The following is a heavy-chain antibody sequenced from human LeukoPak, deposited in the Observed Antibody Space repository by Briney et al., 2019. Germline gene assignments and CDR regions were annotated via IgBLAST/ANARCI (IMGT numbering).Heavy chain of an antibody. CDR1: GFRFSTFW. V-gene: IGHV3-7*01. CDR2: INQNGGVK. J-gene: IGHJ5*02. D-gene: IGHD6-25*01. CDR3: ATSDDAAGTS. Sequence: GESLRLSCAASGFRFSTFWMNWVRQAPGKGLDWVANINQNGGVKHYVDSVKSRFTISRDNAKNSLYLQMTSLRADDTAVYYCATSDDAAGTSWGQGTLVTVSS.